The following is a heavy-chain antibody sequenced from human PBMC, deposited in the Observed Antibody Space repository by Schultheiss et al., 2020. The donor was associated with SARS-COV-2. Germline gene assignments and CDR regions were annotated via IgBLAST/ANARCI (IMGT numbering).Heavy chain of an antibody. CDR1: GFTFSSYA. D-gene: IGHD3-10*01. V-gene: IGHV3-30*04. J-gene: IGHJ6*02. CDR3: ARGRLWFGTRYYGMDV. CDR2: ISYDGSNK. Sequence: GGSLRLSCAASGFTFSSYAMHWVRQAPGKGLEWVAVISYDGSNKYYADSVKGRFTISRDNAKNSLFLQMNSLRAEDTAVYYCARGRLWFGTRYYGMDVWGQGTTVTVSS.